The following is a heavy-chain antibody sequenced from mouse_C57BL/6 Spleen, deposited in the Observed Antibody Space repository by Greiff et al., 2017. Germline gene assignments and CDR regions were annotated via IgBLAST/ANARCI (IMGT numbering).Heavy chain of an antibody. CDR3: ARFYYGSSYRYFDV. CDR1: GYTFTSYW. J-gene: IGHJ1*03. V-gene: IGHV1-69*01. D-gene: IGHD1-1*01. CDR2: IDPSDSYT. Sequence: VQLQQSGAELVMPGASVKLSCKASGYTFTSYWMHWVKQRPGQGLEWIGEIDPSDSYTNYNQKFKGKSTLTVDKSSSTAYMQLSSLTSEDSAAYYCARFYYGSSYRYFDVWGTGTTVTVSS.